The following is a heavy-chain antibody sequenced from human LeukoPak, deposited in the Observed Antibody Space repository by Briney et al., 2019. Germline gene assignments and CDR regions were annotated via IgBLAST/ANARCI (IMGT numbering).Heavy chain of an antibody. Sequence: GGSLRLSCAASGFTFSSYAMSWVRQAPGKGLEWVSAISAGGSTYYADSVKGRFTISRDNSRNTLYLQMNSLRAEDTGVYYCAKRGQYYYDSSGYYYQDSGQGTLVIVFS. V-gene: IGHV3-23*01. J-gene: IGHJ4*02. CDR1: GFTFSSYA. CDR3: AKRGQYYYDSSGYYYQD. D-gene: IGHD3-22*01. CDR2: ISAGGST.